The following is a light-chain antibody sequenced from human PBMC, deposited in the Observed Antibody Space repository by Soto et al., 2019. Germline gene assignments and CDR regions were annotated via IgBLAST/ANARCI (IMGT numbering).Light chain of an antibody. J-gene: IGLJ1*01. CDR3: SSYTSSDTPYV. Sequence: QSALTQPASVSGSPGQSSTISCTGTSSDVGDYKYVSWYQQHPDKAPKLIIFVNSNRPSGISNRFSASKSGNTASLTISGLQAEDEADYYCSSYTSSDTPYVFGTGTKLTFL. CDR1: SSDVGDYKY. V-gene: IGLV2-14*01. CDR2: VNS.